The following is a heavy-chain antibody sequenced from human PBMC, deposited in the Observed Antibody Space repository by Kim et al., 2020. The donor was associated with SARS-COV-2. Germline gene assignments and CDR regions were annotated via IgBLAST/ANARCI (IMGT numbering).Heavy chain of an antibody. CDR2: VYYSGST. V-gene: IGHV4-39*01. CDR3: PGGVQNYGMDV. Sequence: SETLSLTCTVSGGSISRNNYYWGWIRQPPGKGLEWIGSVYYSGSTYYNSSLKSRVTISVDTSKNQFSLKLRSVTAADTAVYYCPGGVQNYGMDVWGQGTT. D-gene: IGHD3-16*01. CDR1: GGSISRNNYY. J-gene: IGHJ6*02.